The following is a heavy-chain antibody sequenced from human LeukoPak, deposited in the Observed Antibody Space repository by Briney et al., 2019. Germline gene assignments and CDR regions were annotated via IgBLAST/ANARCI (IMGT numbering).Heavy chain of an antibody. CDR3: RLPYYYGSGSSYGMDV. Sequence: PGGSLRLSCAASGFTFSGSAMHWVRQASGKGLEWVGRIRSKANNYATAYAASVKGRFTISRDDSKNTAYLQMNSLKTEDTAVYYCRLPYYYGSGSSYGMDVWGQGTTVTVSS. CDR2: IRSKANNYAT. CDR1: GFTFSGSA. J-gene: IGHJ6*02. D-gene: IGHD3-10*01. V-gene: IGHV3-73*01.